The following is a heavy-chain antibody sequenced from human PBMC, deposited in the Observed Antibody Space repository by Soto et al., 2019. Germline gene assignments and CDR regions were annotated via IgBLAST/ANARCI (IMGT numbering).Heavy chain of an antibody. J-gene: IGHJ4*02. CDR1: GGTFSTYT. Sequence: GASVKVACKASGGTFSTYTITWVRQAPGQGLEWMGRIIPIIGITNYAQKFQGRATITADKFTGTAYMELTRLRSDDTAVYYCARRSFSSGWDFDYWGQGTLVTVSS. CDR3: ARRSFSSGWDFDY. D-gene: IGHD6-19*01. CDR2: IIPIIGIT. V-gene: IGHV1-69*02.